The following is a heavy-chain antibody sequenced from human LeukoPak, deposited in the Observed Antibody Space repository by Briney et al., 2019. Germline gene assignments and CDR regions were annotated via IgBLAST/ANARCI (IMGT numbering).Heavy chain of an antibody. Sequence: PSETLSLTCGVSGYSISRGYYWGWIRQPPGKGLEWIGSIYHTRNTYYNPSLKSRVTISVDTSKNQFSLKVRPVTAADTAVYYCAGWFGELLSLFAYWGQGTLVTVSS. CDR2: IYHTRNT. D-gene: IGHD3-10*01. CDR1: GYSISRGYY. V-gene: IGHV4-38-2*01. J-gene: IGHJ4*02. CDR3: AGWFGELLSLFAY.